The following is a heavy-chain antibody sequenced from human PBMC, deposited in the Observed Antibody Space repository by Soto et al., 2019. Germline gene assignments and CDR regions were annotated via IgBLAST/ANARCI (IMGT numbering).Heavy chain of an antibody. CDR2: IHPSDSST. CDR1: GYTFTSYS. V-gene: IGHV1-46*03. Sequence: ASVKVSCKASGYTFTSYSLNWVRQATGQGLEWMGIIHPSDSSTIYAQKFQGRVTMTRDTSTRTLYMDLRSLRSEDTAVYYCAFFEYSPGQTSSTLPDFWVQGSLVTGSA. D-gene: IGHD5-18*01. CDR3: AFFEYSPGQTSSTLPDF. J-gene: IGHJ4*02.